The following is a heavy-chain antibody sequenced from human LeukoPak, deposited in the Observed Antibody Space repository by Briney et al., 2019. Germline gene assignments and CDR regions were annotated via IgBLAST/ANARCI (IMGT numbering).Heavy chain of an antibody. CDR2: INHSGRT. CDR3: ARTGRRITIFGVVNPYYFDY. J-gene: IGHJ4*02. Sequence: SETLSLTCAVYGGSFSGYYWSWIRQPPGKGLEWIGEINHSGRTNYNPSLKSRVNKSENKCKKKFSLKLSSVTAADTAVYYCARTGRRITIFGVVNPYYFDYWGQGTLVTVSS. CDR1: GGSFSGYY. D-gene: IGHD3-3*01. V-gene: IGHV4-34*01.